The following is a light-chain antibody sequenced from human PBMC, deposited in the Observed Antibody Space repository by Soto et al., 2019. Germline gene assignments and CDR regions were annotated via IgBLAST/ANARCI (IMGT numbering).Light chain of an antibody. J-gene: IGKJ5*01. CDR2: DAS. V-gene: IGKV1D-13*01. Sequence: GDRVTITCRTSQGISSALAWYRQKPGKAPNLLIYDASNLESGVPSRFSGSGSGTDFTLTISSLQPEDFATYYCQQFHKYPITFGQGTRLEIK. CDR1: QGISSA. CDR3: QQFHKYPIT.